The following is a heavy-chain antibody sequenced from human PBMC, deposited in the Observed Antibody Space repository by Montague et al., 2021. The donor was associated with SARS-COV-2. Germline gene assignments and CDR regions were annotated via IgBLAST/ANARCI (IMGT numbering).Heavy chain of an antibody. CDR2: IWYDGSNQ. J-gene: IGHJ4*02. CDR3: AKGGVVVVAATDLDY. V-gene: IGHV3-33*06. D-gene: IGHD2-15*01. Sequence: SLRLYCAASGFTFSSYDMHWVRQAPGKGLEWVAVIWYDGSNQYYGDSVKGRFTISRDNSKSTLFLQMSSLGAEDTAVYYCAKGGVVVVAATDLDYWGQGTLVTVSS. CDR1: GFTFSSYD.